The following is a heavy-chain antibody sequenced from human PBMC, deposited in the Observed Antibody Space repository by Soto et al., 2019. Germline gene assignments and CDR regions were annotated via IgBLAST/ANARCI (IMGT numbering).Heavy chain of an antibody. D-gene: IGHD6-19*01. V-gene: IGHV1-2*04. CDR3: ARDQVAVAGTGFDH. CDR1: GYTFTGYY. Sequence: ASVKVSCKASGYTFTGYYMHWVRQAPGQGLEWMGWINPNSGGTNYAQKFQGWVTMTRDTSISTAYMELSRLRSDDTAVYYCARDQVAVAGTGFDHWGQGTLVTVSS. J-gene: IGHJ4*02. CDR2: INPNSGGT.